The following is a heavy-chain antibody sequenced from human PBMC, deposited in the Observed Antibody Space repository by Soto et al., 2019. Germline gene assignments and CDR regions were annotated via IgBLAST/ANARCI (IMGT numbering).Heavy chain of an antibody. J-gene: IGHJ3*02. CDR2: VYEDGTNK. D-gene: IGHD3-16*02. CDR3: ARGYYDYVWGNYRSWAFDI. CDR1: GFSIRTYG. Sequence: QVQLVESGGGVVQPGRSLRLSCAAAGFSIRTYGMHWVRQAPGKGLEWVAIVYEDGTNKYYADSVQGRFTISRDNSKNTLYLQLNNLRCEDTAVYYCARGYYDYVWGNYRSWAFDIWGQGTMVTVFS. V-gene: IGHV3-33*01.